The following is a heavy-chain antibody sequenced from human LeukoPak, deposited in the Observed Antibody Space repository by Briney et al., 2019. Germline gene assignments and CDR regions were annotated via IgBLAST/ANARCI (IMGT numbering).Heavy chain of an antibody. V-gene: IGHV3-11*01. CDR1: GFTFSDYY. CDR3: ARWDSSSLLFDY. CDR2: ISSGGSTI. J-gene: IGHJ4*02. D-gene: IGHD6-13*01. Sequence: GGSLRLSCAASGFTFSDYYMSWIRQAPGKGLEWVSYISSGGSTIYYADSVKGRFTISRDNAKNSLYLQMNSLRAEDTAVYYCARWDSSSLLFDYWGQGTLVTVSS.